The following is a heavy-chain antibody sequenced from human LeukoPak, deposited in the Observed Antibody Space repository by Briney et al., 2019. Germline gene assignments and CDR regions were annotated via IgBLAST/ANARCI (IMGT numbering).Heavy chain of an antibody. CDR1: GYTLTELS. J-gene: IGHJ5*02. Sequence: ASVKVSFKVSGYTLTELSMHWVRQAPGQGLEWMGRINPNSGGTNYAQKFQGRVTMTRDTSISTAYMELSRLRSDDTAVYYCAREVPAARVPVGSVGWFDPWGQGTLVTVSS. CDR3: AREVPAARVPVGSVGWFDP. V-gene: IGHV1-2*06. CDR2: INPNSGGT. D-gene: IGHD2-2*01.